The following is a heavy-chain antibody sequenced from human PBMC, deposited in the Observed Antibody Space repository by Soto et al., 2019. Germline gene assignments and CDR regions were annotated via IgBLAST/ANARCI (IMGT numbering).Heavy chain of an antibody. V-gene: IGHV4-59*01. CDR2: VYYSGSA. CDR1: GGSIRSYY. J-gene: IGHJ6*02. D-gene: IGHD2-2*01. Sequence: SETLSLTCNVSGGSIRSYYWNWIRQPPGKTLEWIGDVYYSGSANYNPSLKSRVTMSVDISKNQFSLKLNSVTAADTAVYYCARIGVSTSLNDYYGMDVWGQGTTVTVSS. CDR3: ARIGVSTSLNDYYGMDV.